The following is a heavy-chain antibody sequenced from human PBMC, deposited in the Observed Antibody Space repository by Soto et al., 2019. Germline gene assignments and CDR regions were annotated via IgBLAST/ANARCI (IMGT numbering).Heavy chain of an antibody. D-gene: IGHD2-2*01. CDR1: GLTFGDYI. J-gene: IGHJ4*02. CDR2: IRSRPFGGTT. CDR3: ARHPYSTTWLTDY. Sequence: GGSLRLSCTASGLTFGDYIMSWFRQAPGKGLEWVGFIRSRPFGGTTEYAASVKGRFTISRDDSKSIAYLQMNSLKTEDTAVYFCARHPYSTTWLTDYWGQGTLVTVSS. V-gene: IGHV3-49*03.